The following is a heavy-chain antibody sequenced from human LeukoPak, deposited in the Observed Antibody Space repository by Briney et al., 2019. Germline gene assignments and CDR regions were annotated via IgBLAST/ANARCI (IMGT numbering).Heavy chain of an antibody. D-gene: IGHD4-11*01. Sequence: GGSLRLSCAASGFTFSNYGMSWVRQAPGKGLDWVSAISGSGDSTYYTDSVKGRFTISRDNSKNTLYLQMNSLRAEDTAVYYCARGLHDYYYYYYMDVWGKGTTVTVSS. CDR3: ARGLHDYYYYYYMDV. CDR2: ISGSGDST. J-gene: IGHJ6*03. CDR1: GFTFSNYG. V-gene: IGHV3-23*01.